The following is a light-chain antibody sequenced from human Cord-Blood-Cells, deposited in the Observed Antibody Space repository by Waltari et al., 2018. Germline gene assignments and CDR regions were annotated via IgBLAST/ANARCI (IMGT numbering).Light chain of an antibody. CDR1: QSVSSSY. CDR3: QQYGSSPLT. CDR2: GAS. Sequence: DIVLAQSPCTLSLSPRARATLSCRASQSVSSSYLAWYQQKPGQAPRLLIYGASSRATGIPDRFSGSGSGTDFTLTISRLEPEDFAVYYCQQYGSSPLTFGGGTKVEIK. V-gene: IGKV3-20*01. J-gene: IGKJ4*01.